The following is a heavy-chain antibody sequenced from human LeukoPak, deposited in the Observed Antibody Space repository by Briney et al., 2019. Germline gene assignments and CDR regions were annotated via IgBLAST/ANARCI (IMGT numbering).Heavy chain of an antibody. CDR2: IYYSGST. D-gene: IGHD5-12*01. V-gene: IGHV4-59*08. CDR1: GGSISNYY. Sequence: SETLSLTCTVSGGSISNYYWTWNRQPPGRGLEWIGHIYYSGSTYYNPSLKSRVTISVDTSKNQFTLKLRSVTAADTAVYFCARQAWLLDYWGQGALVTVSS. CDR3: ARQAWLLDY. J-gene: IGHJ4*02.